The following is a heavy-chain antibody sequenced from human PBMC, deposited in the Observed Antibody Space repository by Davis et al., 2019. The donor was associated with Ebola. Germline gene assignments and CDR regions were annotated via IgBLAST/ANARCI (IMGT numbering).Heavy chain of an antibody. CDR3: AKGREGYFDY. CDR2: IWYDGSNK. V-gene: IGHV3-33*06. D-gene: IGHD1-26*01. J-gene: IGHJ4*02. CDR1: GFTFSSYG. Sequence: GESLKISCAASGFTFSSYGMHWVRQAPGKGLEWVAVIWYDGSNKYYADSVKGRFTISRDNSKNTLYLQMNSLRAEDTAVYYCAKGREGYFDYWGQGTLVTVSS.